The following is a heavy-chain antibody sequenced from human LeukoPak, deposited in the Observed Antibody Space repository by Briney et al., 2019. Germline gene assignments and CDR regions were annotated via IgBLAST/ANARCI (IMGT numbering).Heavy chain of an antibody. CDR2: IIPIFGTA. J-gene: IGHJ6*03. V-gene: IGHV1-69*01. Sequence: GASVKVSCKASGGTFSSYAISWVRQAPGQGLEWMGGIIPIFGTANYAQKFQGRVTITADESTSTAYMELRSLRSDDTAVYYCARDLLSTGGDFWSGYYNFYYYYYMDVWGKGTTVTVSS. D-gene: IGHD3-3*01. CDR3: ARDLLSTGGDFWSGYYNFYYYYYMDV. CDR1: GGTFSSYA.